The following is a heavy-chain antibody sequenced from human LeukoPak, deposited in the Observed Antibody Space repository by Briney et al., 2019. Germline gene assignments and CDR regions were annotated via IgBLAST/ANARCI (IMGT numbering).Heavy chain of an antibody. Sequence: GGSLRLSCATSGFTFSTYWMSWVRQAPGKGLEWVANIKQDGSEKYYVDSVKGRFTISRSNAKNSLYVQMNSLRAEDTAVYYCANGDGFDYWGQGPLVTVSS. CDR3: ANGDGFDY. V-gene: IGHV3-7*01. CDR1: GFTFSTYW. J-gene: IGHJ4*02. CDR2: IKQDGSEK. D-gene: IGHD5-24*01.